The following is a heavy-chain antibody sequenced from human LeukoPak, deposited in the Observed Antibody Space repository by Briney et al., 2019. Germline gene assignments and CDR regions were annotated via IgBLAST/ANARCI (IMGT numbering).Heavy chain of an antibody. V-gene: IGHV4-4*02. CDR3: ARHGETSPLNWFDP. Sequence: SETLSLTCAVSGGSISSSNWWSWVRQPPGKGLGGIGEIYHSGSTNYNPSLKGRVTISVDKSKNQFSLKLSSVTAADTAVYYCARHGETSPLNWFDPWGQGTLVTVSS. CDR2: IYHSGST. J-gene: IGHJ5*02. D-gene: IGHD3-10*01. CDR1: GGSISSSNW.